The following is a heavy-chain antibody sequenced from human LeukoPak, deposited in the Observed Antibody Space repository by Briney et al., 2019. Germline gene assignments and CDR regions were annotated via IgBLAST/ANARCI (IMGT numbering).Heavy chain of an antibody. CDR2: INHSGST. D-gene: IGHD3-3*01. CDR1: GGSFSGYY. Sequence: PSETLSLTCAVYGGSFSGYYWSWIRQPPGKGLEWIGEINHSGSTNYNPSLKSRVTISVDTSKNQFSLKLSSVTAADSAVYYCARAAGSIFGMVVAAADYWYFDLWGRGTLVTVSS. J-gene: IGHJ2*01. CDR3: ARAAGSIFGMVVAAADYWYFDL. V-gene: IGHV4-34*01.